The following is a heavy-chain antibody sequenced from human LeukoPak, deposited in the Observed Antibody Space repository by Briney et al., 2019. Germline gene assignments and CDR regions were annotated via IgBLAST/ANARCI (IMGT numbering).Heavy chain of an antibody. CDR3: ANDLAYQYASGSK. CDR2: INGLDHDT. V-gene: IGHV3-23*01. D-gene: IGHD3-10*01. CDR1: GFTVSSNY. J-gene: IGHJ4*02. Sequence: GGSLRLSCAASGFTVSSNYMSWVRQAPGKGLEWVSTINGLDHDTYYADSVKGRFTISRDNSKSTIYLQMTSLRAEDTALYYCANDLAYQYASGSKWGQGTLVTVSS.